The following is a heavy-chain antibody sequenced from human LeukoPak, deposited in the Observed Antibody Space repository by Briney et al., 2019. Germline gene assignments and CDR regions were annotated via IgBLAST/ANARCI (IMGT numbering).Heavy chain of an antibody. V-gene: IGHV3-30*04. CDR3: ATGRSGYVNHWFDP. CDR2: IPYDGIND. D-gene: IGHD5-12*01. J-gene: IGHJ5*02. Sequence: PGGSLRLSCAASGFTFSNYAMHWVRQAPDKGLEWVTVIPYDGINDFYSDSVKGRFTISRDNSKNTLYLQMNSLRAEDTAVYYCATGRSGYVNHWFDPWGQGTLVTVSS. CDR1: GFTFSNYA.